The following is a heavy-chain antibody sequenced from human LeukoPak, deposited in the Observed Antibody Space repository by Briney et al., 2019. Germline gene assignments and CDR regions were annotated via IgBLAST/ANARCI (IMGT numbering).Heavy chain of an antibody. D-gene: IGHD1-1*01. CDR2: IYSTGST. V-gene: IGHV4-4*07. CDR3: AKVRYGTFNWFDP. CDR1: GDSINNYY. Sequence: PSDTLSLTCTVSGDSINNYYWSWIRQPAGKGLEWIGRIYSTGSTNYNPSLKSRVTMSVDTSKNQFSLKLSSVTAADTAVYYCAKVRYGTFNWFDPWGQGTLVTVSS. J-gene: IGHJ5*02.